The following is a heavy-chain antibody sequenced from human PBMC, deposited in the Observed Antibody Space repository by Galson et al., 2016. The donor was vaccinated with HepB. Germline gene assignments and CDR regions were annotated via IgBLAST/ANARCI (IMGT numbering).Heavy chain of an antibody. CDR2: IWNDGSYK. V-gene: IGHV3-33*06. CDR3: AKEYCTGDNCYGDGHFFYY. Sequence: SLRLSCAASGFTFSNHGMHWVRQAPGKGLEWVAVIWNDGSYKYYSDSVKGRFTISRDNFKNTVYLEMNSLSVEDTALYYCAKEYCTGDNCYGDGHFFYYWARECWSPSS. J-gene: IGHJ4*02. D-gene: IGHD2-15*01. CDR1: GFTFSNHG.